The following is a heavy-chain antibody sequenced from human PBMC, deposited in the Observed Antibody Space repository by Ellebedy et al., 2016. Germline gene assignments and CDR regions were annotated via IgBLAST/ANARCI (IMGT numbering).Heavy chain of an antibody. Sequence: SETLSLXXTFSGGSISSGAYYWSWVRQHPGKGVEWIGYTHLSGGTYYNPSLKSRLAISVDTSKYQLSLKLSSVTAADTAVYYCARLEGFWGGYYNYYMDVWGQGTTVTVSS. CDR2: THLSGGT. V-gene: IGHV4-31*03. CDR1: GGSISSGAYY. CDR3: ARLEGFWGGYYNYYMDV. J-gene: IGHJ6*03. D-gene: IGHD3-3*01.